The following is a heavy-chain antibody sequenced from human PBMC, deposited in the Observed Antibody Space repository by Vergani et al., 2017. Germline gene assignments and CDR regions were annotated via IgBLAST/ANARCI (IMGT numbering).Heavy chain of an antibody. CDR2: ISSSSSYT. Sequence: QVQLVESGGGLVKPGGSLRLSCAASGFTFSDYYMSWIRQAPGKGLEWVSYISSSSSYTNYADSVKGRFTISRDNAKNSLYLQMNSLRAEDTAVYYCASSSRFPQLELLHAFDIWGQGTMVTVSS. CDR1: GFTFSDYY. D-gene: IGHD1-26*01. CDR3: ASSSRFPQLELLHAFDI. V-gene: IGHV3-11*06. J-gene: IGHJ3*02.